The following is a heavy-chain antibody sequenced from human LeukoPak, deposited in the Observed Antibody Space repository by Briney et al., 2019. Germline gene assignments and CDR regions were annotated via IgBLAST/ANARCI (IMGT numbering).Heavy chain of an antibody. J-gene: IGHJ4*02. Sequence: GGSLRLSCAASGFTFSSYSMNWVRQAPGKGLEWVSSISSSSSYIYYADSVKGRFTISRANAKNSLYLQLNSLRAEDTAVYYCARDPGVAVAEQGYWGQGTLVTVSS. V-gene: IGHV3-21*01. D-gene: IGHD6-19*01. CDR2: ISSSSSYI. CDR3: ARDPGVAVAEQGY. CDR1: GFTFSSYS.